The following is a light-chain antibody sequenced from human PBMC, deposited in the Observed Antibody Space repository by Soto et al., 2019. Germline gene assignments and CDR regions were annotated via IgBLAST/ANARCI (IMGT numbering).Light chain of an antibody. Sequence: DIVMTQSPLSLPVTPGEPASISCRSSQSLLHSNGYNYLDWYLQKPGQSPQLLIYLGSNRASGVTDRCSGKGSGTDFKLKIRRVEAEDVGAYYCMQALQTPFNLGTGTKVDIK. V-gene: IGKV2-28*01. CDR1: QSLLHSNGYNY. CDR3: MQALQTPFN. CDR2: LGS. J-gene: IGKJ3*01.